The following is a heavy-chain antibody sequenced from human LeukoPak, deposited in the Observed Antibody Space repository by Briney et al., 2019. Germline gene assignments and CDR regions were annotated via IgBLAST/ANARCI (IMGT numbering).Heavy chain of an antibody. V-gene: IGHV1-69*13. CDR1: GGTFSNYG. D-gene: IGHD6-19*01. CDR3: ANLAVAGMEY. Sequence: ASVKVSCKASGGTFSNYGISWVRQAPGQGLECMGGIIPIFGTPDYAQKFQGRVTITADESTSTAYMELSRLRSDDTAVYYCANLAVAGMEYWGQGTLVTVSS. J-gene: IGHJ4*02. CDR2: IIPIFGTP.